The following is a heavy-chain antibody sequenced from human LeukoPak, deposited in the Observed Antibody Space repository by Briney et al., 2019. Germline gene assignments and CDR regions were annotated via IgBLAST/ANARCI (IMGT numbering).Heavy chain of an antibody. Sequence: GGSLRLFCAASGFTFSSYWMSWFRQDLGKGLVWLANIKQAGSEKYYVDSLKGRFTISRDNAQNSLYLQMNNLGAEDTAVYYWARDGHYAGAGYGMDVWVKGTTVTVSS. CDR2: IKQAGSEK. D-gene: IGHD2-2*01. V-gene: IGHV3-7*03. CDR3: ARDGHYAGAGYGMDV. CDR1: GFTFSSYW. J-gene: IGHJ6*04.